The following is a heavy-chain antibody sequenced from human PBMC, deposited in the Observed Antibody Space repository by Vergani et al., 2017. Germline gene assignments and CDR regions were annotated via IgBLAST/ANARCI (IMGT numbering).Heavy chain of an antibody. CDR3: ARCPSGTAMAADSYYMDV. J-gene: IGHJ6*03. CDR1: GFTFSSYG. Sequence: QVQLVESGGGVVQPGRSLRLSCAASGFTFSSYGMHWVRQAPGKGLEWVAVIWYDGSNKYYADSVKGRFTISRDNSKNTLYLQMNSLRAEDTAVYYRARCPSGTAMAADSYYMDVWGKGTTVTVSS. D-gene: IGHD5-18*01. V-gene: IGHV3-33*01. CDR2: IWYDGSNK.